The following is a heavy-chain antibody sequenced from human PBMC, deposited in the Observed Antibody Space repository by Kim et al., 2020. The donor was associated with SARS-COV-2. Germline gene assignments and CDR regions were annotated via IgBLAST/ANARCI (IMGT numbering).Heavy chain of an antibody. J-gene: IGHJ4*02. D-gene: IGHD5-18*01. V-gene: IGHV4-30-2*05. Sequence: YDNPSLKRRVTISKDTCKNQCSLKLSSVSAADTAVYYCAREGTAMGPFDYWGQGSLVTVSS. CDR3: AREGTAMGPFDY.